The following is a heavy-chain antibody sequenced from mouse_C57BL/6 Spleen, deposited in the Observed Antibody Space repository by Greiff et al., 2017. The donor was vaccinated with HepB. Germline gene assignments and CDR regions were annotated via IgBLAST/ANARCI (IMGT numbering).Heavy chain of an antibody. V-gene: IGHV1-52*01. CDR3: ARGGGGYYFDY. J-gene: IGHJ2*01. D-gene: IGHD1-1*02. CDR1: GYTFTSYW. CDR2: IDPSDSET. Sequence: QVQLQQPGAELVRPGSSVKLSCKASGYTFTSYWMHWVKQRPIQGLEWIGNIDPSDSETHYNQKFKDKATLTVDNSSSTAYMQLSSLTSEGSAVYSCARGGGGYYFDYWGQGTTLTVSS.